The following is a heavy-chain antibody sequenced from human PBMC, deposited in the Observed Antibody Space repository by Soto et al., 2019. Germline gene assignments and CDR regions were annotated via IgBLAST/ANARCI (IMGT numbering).Heavy chain of an antibody. Sequence: AETLSLTCTGSGFSISNYYWSWVRQPAGKGLEWVGRICTSDSPDNNPSPKSRVTMTVDTSKNQVSLKLSALTVSDTAVYYCVLCASSGYFDLWSRGTLVTVSS. CDR3: VLCASSGYFDL. J-gene: IGHJ2*01. CDR1: GFSISNYY. D-gene: IGHD6-6*01. V-gene: IGHV4-4*07. CDR2: ICTSDSP.